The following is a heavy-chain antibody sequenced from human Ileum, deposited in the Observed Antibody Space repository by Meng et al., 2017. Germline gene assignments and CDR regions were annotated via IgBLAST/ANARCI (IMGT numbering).Heavy chain of an antibody. J-gene: IGHJ4*02. CDR3: VRHGGKYFDS. CDR1: GGSISSSFY. D-gene: IGHD2-15*01. Sequence: VQVQCSGSGLVDPSGPLSLTCTVSGGSISSSFYWSWVRQSPGKGLEWIGQIYLAGSPNYNPSLESRVTISVDKSKNQFSLRLTSVTAADTAIFYCVRHGGKYFDSWGQGTLVTVSS. CDR2: IYLAGSP. V-gene: IGHV4-4*02.